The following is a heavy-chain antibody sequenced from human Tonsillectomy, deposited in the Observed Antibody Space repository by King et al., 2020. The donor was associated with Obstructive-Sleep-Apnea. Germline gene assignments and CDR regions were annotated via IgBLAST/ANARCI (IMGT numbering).Heavy chain of an antibody. D-gene: IGHD1-26*01. Sequence: VQLVESGGGLVKPGGSLRLSCAASGFTFNNYYMSWIRQAPGKGLEWVSYISSSSTYTDYADSVKGRFTISRDNAKDSLYLQMNNLRAEDTAVYFCARDRGVGASGYENWGQGTLVTVSS. CDR1: GFTFNNYY. CDR3: ARDRGVGASGYEN. J-gene: IGHJ4*02. V-gene: IGHV3-11*06. CDR2: ISSSSTYT.